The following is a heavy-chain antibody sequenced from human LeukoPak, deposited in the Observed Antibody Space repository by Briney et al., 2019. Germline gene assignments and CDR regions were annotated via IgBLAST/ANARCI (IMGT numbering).Heavy chain of an antibody. V-gene: IGHV3-23*01. CDR1: EFDFSSHA. Sequence: GGSLRLSCAASEFDFSSHAMTWVRQAPGKGLEWVSAISISGSKTYYADSVKGRFTISRDNSKNTLYLQMNSLRAEDTAVYYFAGQGQWLDHLDYGAREPWSPSPQ. J-gene: IGHJ4*02. D-gene: IGHD6-19*01. CDR2: ISISGSKT. CDR3: AGQGQWLDHLDY.